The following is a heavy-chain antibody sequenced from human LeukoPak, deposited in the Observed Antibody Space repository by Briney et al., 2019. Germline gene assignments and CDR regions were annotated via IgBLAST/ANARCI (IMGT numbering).Heavy chain of an antibody. CDR3: ARTSELDYSNSPVELAA. D-gene: IGHD4-11*01. CDR2: IYYSGST. V-gene: IGHV4-59*08. Sequence: SETLSLTCTVSGGSISSYYWSWIRQPPGEGLEWIGYIYYSGSTNYNPSLKSRVTISVDTSKNQFSLKLSSVTAADTAVYYCARTSELDYSNSPVELAAWGQGTLVTVSS. J-gene: IGHJ4*02. CDR1: GGSISSYY.